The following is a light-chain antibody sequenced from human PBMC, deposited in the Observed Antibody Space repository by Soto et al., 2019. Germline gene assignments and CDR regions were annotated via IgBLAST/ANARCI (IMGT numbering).Light chain of an antibody. Sequence: QSALTQPPSASGSPGQSVTISCTGTSSDVGGYNYVSWYQQHPGKAPKLMIYEVSKRPSGVPDRFSGSKSGNTASLTVSGLHDEDDADYYCTSYAGSNNWVFGGGTKLTVL. V-gene: IGLV2-8*01. CDR3: TSYAGSNNWV. CDR2: EVS. CDR1: SSDVGGYNY. J-gene: IGLJ3*02.